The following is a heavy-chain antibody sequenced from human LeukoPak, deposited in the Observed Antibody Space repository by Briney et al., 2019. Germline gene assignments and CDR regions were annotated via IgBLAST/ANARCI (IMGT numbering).Heavy chain of an antibody. D-gene: IGHD1-26*01. Sequence: SETLSLTCTVSGGSISSYYWSWIRQPPGKGLEWIGYIYYSGSTNYNPSLKSRVTISVDTSKNQFSLKLSSVTAADTAVYYCAGVIERELRRNYYGVDVWGQGTTVTVSS. V-gene: IGHV4-59*01. J-gene: IGHJ6*02. CDR2: IYYSGST. CDR3: AGVIERELRRNYYGVDV. CDR1: GGSISSYY.